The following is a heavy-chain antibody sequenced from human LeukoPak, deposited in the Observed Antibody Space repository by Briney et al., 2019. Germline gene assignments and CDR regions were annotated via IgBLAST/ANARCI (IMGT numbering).Heavy chain of an antibody. CDR3: ARDGSYSSGWYGFDFDY. D-gene: IGHD6-19*01. V-gene: IGHV3-21*01. CDR2: ISSSSSYI. Sequence: GGSLRLSCAASGFTFSSYSMNWVRQAPGKGLEWVSSISSSSSYIYYADSVKGRFTISRDNAKNSLYLQMNSLRAEDTAVYYCARDGSYSSGWYGFDFDYWGQGTLVTVSS. CDR1: GFTFSSYS. J-gene: IGHJ4*02.